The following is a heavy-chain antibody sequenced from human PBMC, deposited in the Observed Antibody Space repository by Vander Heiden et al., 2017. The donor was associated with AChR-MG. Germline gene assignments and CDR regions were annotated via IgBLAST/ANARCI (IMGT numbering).Heavy chain of an antibody. CDR2: IRSKAHGGAA. CDR3: TRDLGM. CDR1: GFSFRDAW. J-gene: IGHJ4*02. V-gene: IGHV3-15*01. Sequence: EVQLVESGGGLINPGGYLRLSGATSGFSFRDAWMAWVRQAPGRGLEWIGRIRSKAHGGAAGHAAPVKGRFTISRDDSKNTLYLQMDSLKTEDTALYYCTRDLGMWGQGILVTVSS. D-gene: IGHD1-26*01.